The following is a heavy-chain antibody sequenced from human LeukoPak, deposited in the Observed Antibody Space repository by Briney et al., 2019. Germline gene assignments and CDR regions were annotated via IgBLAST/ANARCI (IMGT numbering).Heavy chain of an antibody. CDR3: AKASWVSNADAVL. V-gene: IGHV3-23*01. CDR1: GFTFSTYA. Sequence: GRSLRLSCAASGFTFSTYAMSWVREAPARGLEWVSSLRGNGDTFYAHSVKGQFPLSRDESMSTGYLQLSNLRVEKTAVYHCAKASWVSNADAVLWGQGTVVTVSS. CDR2: LRGNGDT. D-gene: IGHD1-1*01. J-gene: IGHJ4*02.